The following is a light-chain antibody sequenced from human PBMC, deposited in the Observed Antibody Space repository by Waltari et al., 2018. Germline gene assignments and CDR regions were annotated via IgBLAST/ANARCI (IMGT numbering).Light chain of an antibody. J-gene: IGLJ3*02. CDR1: SSDVGGYNY. V-gene: IGLV2-14*01. CDR2: EGS. Sequence: QSALTQPASVSGSPGQSITISCTGTSSDVGGYNYVSCYQPHPGKAPKLMIYEGSKRPAGVSNRFSGSKSGNTASLTISGLQAEDEADYYCSSYTSSSTLGVFGGGTKLTVL. CDR3: SSYTSSSTLGV.